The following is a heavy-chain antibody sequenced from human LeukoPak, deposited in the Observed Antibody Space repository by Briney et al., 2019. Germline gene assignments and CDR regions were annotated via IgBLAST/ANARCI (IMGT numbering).Heavy chain of an antibody. V-gene: IGHV3-43*02. CDR1: GFTFDDYA. D-gene: IGHD3-22*01. CDR2: ICGDGHTT. Sequence: PGGSLRLSCAASGFTFDDYAIHWVRQAPGRGLEWVSLICGDGHTTYYADSVKGRFTVSRDNSKDSLYLQMNSLRSEDTALYYCAKVAYDSSGYGLHSFDYWGQGTLVTVSS. J-gene: IGHJ4*02. CDR3: AKVAYDSSGYGLHSFDY.